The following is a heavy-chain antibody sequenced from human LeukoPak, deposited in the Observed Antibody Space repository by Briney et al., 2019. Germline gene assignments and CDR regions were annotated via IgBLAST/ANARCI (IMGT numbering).Heavy chain of an antibody. CDR1: GGSISSSSYY. V-gene: IGHV4-39*01. D-gene: IGHD3-22*01. J-gene: IGHJ4*02. CDR2: IYYSGST. Sequence: SETLSLTCAVSGGSISSSSYYWGWIRQPPGKGLEWIGSIYYSGSTYYNPPLKSRVTISVDTSKNQFSLKLSSVTAADTAVYYCARRKRYYDSSGYYLYYFDYWGQGTLVTVSS. CDR3: ARRKRYYDSSGYYLYYFDY.